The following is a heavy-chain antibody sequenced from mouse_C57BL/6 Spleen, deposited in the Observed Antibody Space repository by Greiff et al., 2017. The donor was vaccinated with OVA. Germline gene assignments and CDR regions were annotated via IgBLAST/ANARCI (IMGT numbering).Heavy chain of an antibody. D-gene: IGHD1-1*02. Sequence: VQLQQPGAELVKPGASVKLSCNASGYTFTSYCMHWFHQRPGRGLEWIGSIDTNSGCTKSNEKFPRKATLTVDKPSSTAYMQLSSLTSEDSAVYYCAREGGPYYAIDYWGQGTSVTVSS. CDR1: GYTFTSYC. CDR2: IDTNSGCT. V-gene: IGHV1-72*01. J-gene: IGHJ4*01. CDR3: AREGGPYYAIDY.